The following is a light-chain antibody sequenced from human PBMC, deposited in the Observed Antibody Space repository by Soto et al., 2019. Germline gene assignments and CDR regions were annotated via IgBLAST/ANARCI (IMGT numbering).Light chain of an antibody. CDR3: QQYGSSFT. Sequence: EIVLTQSPGPLSLSPGERATLSCSASQSVSSSYLAWYQQKPGQAPRLLIYGASSRATGIPDRFSGSGCGTDFTLTISRLEPEDFAVYYCQQYGSSFTFGPGTKVDIK. J-gene: IGKJ3*01. V-gene: IGKV3-20*01. CDR2: GAS. CDR1: QSVSSSY.